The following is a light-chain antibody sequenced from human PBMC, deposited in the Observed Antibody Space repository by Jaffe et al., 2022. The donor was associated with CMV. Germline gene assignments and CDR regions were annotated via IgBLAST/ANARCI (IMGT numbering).Light chain of an antibody. V-gene: IGKV2-30*01. CDR3: MQAVHWPPIT. CDR1: QSLVYSDGNTY. Sequence: DVVMTQSPLSLPVTLGQPASISCRSSQSLVYSDGNTYLNWYQQRPGQSPRRLIYKVSNRDSGVPDRFSGSGSGTDFTLEISRVEAEDVGVYYCMQAVHWPPITFGQGTRLEI. J-gene: IGKJ5*01. CDR2: KVS.